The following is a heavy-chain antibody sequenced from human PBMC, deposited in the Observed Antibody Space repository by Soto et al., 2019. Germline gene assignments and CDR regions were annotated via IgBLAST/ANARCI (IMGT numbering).Heavy chain of an antibody. V-gene: IGHV4-39*01. Sequence: SETLSLTCTVSGGSISSSSYYWGWIRQPPGKGLEWIGSIYYSGSTYYNPSLKSRVTISVDTSKNQFSLKLSSVTAADTAVYYCARQDAIKDYSNYWFDPWGQGTLVTV. CDR3: ARQDAIKDYSNYWFDP. CDR2: IYYSGST. D-gene: IGHD4-4*01. J-gene: IGHJ5*02. CDR1: GGSISSSSYY.